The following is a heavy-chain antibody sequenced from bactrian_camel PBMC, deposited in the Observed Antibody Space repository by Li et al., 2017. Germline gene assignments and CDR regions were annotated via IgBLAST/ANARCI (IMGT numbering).Heavy chain of an antibody. CDR1: RFTASTGC. Sequence: VQLVESGGGSVQPGGSLTLSCVASRFTASTGCMGWFRQPAGKEREPVATIDSDYSTTYANSVKGRFTISKDNAKNTVSLEMTSLTPEDTAVYYCAVQFLEASCARVHAIDDWGQGTQVTVS. CDR2: IDSDYST. V-gene: IGHV3S53*01. J-gene: IGHJ4*01. CDR3: AVQFLEASCARVHAIDD. D-gene: IGHD4*01.